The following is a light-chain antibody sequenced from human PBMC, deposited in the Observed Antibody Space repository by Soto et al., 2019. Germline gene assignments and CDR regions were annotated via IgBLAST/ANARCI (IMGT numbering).Light chain of an antibody. J-gene: IGKJ1*01. CDR2: DAS. CDR1: HSVSSY. V-gene: IGKV3-11*01. CDR3: QQRSNWPRT. Sequence: EIVLPQSPATLSLSPGARATLSCRSSHSVSSYFAWYQQKPGQAPMLHIYDASNRATGTPARFRGSGSGTDFSLTIRSLETEDFAVYYWQQRSNWPRTFGQGPKVVIK.